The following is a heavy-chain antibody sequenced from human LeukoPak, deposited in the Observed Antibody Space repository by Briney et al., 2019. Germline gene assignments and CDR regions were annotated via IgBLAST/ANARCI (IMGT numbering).Heavy chain of an antibody. J-gene: IGHJ3*02. CDR1: GFTFSNYA. CDR2: MSPDGSDK. D-gene: IGHD6-19*01. Sequence: GRSLRLSCAASGFTFSNYAIHWVRQAPGKGLEWVADMSPDGSDKYYADSVKGRFTISRDNSKNTLYLQMISLRAEDTAVYHCAREGNIAVVGILAFDIWGQGTMVTVSS. V-gene: IGHV3-30-3*01. CDR3: AREGNIAVVGILAFDI.